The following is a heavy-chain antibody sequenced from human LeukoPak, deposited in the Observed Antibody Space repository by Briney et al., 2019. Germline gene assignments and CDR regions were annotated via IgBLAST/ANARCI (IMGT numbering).Heavy chain of an antibody. D-gene: IGHD3-22*01. CDR2: LIPNTGGT. V-gene: IGHV1-2*02. J-gene: IGHJ4*02. CDR1: GYSLTDYY. Sequence: GASVKVSCKASGYSLTDYYVHLVRQPPGQGLGWVGCLIPNTGGTNYALKFPGRVTMTRDTSISTAYMELTRLRSDDTAVYYCAREPYCYDRSGYFQGGTYFDYWGQGTLVTVSS. CDR3: AREPYCYDRSGYFQGGTYFDY.